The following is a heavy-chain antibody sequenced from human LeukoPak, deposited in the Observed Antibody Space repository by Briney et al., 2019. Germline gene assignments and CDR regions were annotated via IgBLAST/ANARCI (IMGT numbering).Heavy chain of an antibody. V-gene: IGHV4-38-2*01. D-gene: IGHD6-13*01. CDR1: GFTFSSYE. CDR2: IYHSGST. J-gene: IGHJ5*02. Sequence: NPGGSLRLSCAASGFTFSSYEMNWVRQAPGKGLEWVGSIYHSGSTYYNPSLKSRVTISVDTSKNQFSLKLSSVTAADTAVYYCARGGADVAADNWFDPWGQGTLVTVSS. CDR3: ARGGADVAADNWFDP.